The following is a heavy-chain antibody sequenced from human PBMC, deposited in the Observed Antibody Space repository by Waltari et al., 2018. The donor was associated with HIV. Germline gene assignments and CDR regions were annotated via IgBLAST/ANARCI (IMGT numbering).Heavy chain of an antibody. D-gene: IGHD3-3*01. CDR2: IYYRGST. CDR3: ASTSVTIFGVVIKYGMDV. V-gene: IGHV4-39*01. CDR1: GGSISSRSYS. Sequence: QLQLQESGPGLVKPSATLSLTCTVSGGSISSRSYSWGWIRQPPGKGLEWIGSIYYRGSTYDNPSLKSRVTISVDTSKNQFSLKLSSVTAADTAVYYCASTSVTIFGVVIKYGMDVWGQGTTVTVSS. J-gene: IGHJ6*02.